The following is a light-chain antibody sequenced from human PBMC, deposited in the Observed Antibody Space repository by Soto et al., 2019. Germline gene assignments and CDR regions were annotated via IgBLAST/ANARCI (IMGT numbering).Light chain of an antibody. J-gene: IGLJ2*01. CDR3: SSYTGSSTLV. CDR1: SSDVGGYNY. V-gene: IGLV2-14*01. CDR2: EVS. Sequence: QSALTQPPSASGSLGQSVTFSCTGTSSDVGGYNYVSWYQQHPGKAPKLMIYEVSNRPSGVSNRFSGSKSGNTASLTISGLQAEDEAEYYCSSYTGSSTLVFGGGTKLNVL.